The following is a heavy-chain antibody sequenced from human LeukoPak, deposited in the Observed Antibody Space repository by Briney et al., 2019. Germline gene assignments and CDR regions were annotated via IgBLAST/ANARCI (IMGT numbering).Heavy chain of an antibody. CDR3: AKDRPPRAYYDFWSES. CDR1: GFTFSSYG. CDR2: IRYDGSNK. J-gene: IGHJ3*01. D-gene: IGHD3-3*01. Sequence: GGSLRLSCAASGFTFSSYGMHWVRQAPGKGLERVAFIRYDGSNKYYADSVKGRFTISRDNSKNTLYLQMNSLRAEDTAVYYCAKDRPPRAYYDFWSESWGQGTMVTVSS. V-gene: IGHV3-30*02.